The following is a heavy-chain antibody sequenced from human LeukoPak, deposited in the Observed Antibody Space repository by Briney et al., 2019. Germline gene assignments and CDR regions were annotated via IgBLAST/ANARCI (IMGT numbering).Heavy chain of an antibody. CDR2: IYYDGST. V-gene: IGHV4-39*07. D-gene: IGHD3-10*01. Sequence: SETLSLTCSVSGGSISRSSVYWGWIRQSPGEGLEWIGTIYYDGSTYYNPSLKSRVTISMDTSKNQFSLNLSSVTAADTAVYYCTRDRQLEWFYSWGQGTLVTVSS. J-gene: IGHJ5*01. CDR1: GGSISRSSVY. CDR3: TRDRQLEWFYS.